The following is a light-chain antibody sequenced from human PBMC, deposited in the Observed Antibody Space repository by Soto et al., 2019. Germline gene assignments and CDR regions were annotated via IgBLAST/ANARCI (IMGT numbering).Light chain of an antibody. V-gene: IGKV3-20*01. J-gene: IGKJ2*01. CDR3: QQYGSSPPYT. Sequence: EVVLTQSPGTLSLSPGERATLSCTASQSVSSSYLAWYQQKPGQAPRLLIYGASSRATGISDRFSGSGSGTDFTLTISRLEPEAFAVYYCQQYGSSPPYTFGQGTKLEIK. CDR2: GAS. CDR1: QSVSSSY.